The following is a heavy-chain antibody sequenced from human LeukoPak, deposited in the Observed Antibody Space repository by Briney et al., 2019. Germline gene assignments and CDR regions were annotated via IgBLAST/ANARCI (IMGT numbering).Heavy chain of an antibody. CDR2: ISTSSSYI. V-gene: IGHV3-21*01. Sequence: GGSLRLSCAASGFTVSSNYMTWVRQAPGKGLEWVSSISTSSSYIYHADSVKGRFTTSRDNAKKSLYMQMNSLRAEDTAVYYCAREVVAVAGTEAVYYYYYYMDVWGKGTTVTVSS. CDR3: AREVVAVAGTEAVYYYYYYMDV. J-gene: IGHJ6*03. D-gene: IGHD6-19*01. CDR1: GFTVSSNY.